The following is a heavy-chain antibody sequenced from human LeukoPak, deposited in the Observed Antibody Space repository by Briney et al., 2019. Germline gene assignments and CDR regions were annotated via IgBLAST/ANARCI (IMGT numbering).Heavy chain of an antibody. CDR2: ISGSGGST. J-gene: IGHJ4*02. CDR1: GFAFSSYA. CDR3: AKFSSGWYGLQMPIDY. V-gene: IGHV3-23*01. Sequence: GGSLRLSCAASGFAFSSYAMSWVRQAPGKGLEWVSAISGSGGSTYYADSVKGRFTISRDNSKNTLYLQMNSLRAEDTAVYYCAKFSSGWYGLQMPIDYWGQGTLVTVSS. D-gene: IGHD6-19*01.